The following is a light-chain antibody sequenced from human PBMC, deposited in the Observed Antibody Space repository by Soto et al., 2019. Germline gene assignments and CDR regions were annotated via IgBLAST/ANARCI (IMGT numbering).Light chain of an antibody. CDR3: QQSYSNPMYT. J-gene: IGKJ5*01. V-gene: IGKV1-8*01. CDR2: AAS. Sequence: IRMTQSPSSLSASTGERVTITCRASQGISSYLAWYQQKPGKAPKLLIYAASTLQSGVPSRFSGSGSGTDFSLTISSLHPEDFSTYYCQQSYSNPMYTFGQGTRLEIK. CDR1: QGISSY.